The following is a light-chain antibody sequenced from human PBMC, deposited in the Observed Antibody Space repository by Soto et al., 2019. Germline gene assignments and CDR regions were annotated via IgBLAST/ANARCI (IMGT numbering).Light chain of an antibody. CDR3: QQYGNSPLT. CDR2: GAS. V-gene: IGKV3-20*01. J-gene: IGKJ4*01. CDR1: QSVTSSY. Sequence: EIVLTQSPGTLSLSPGERATLSCRASQSVTSSYLAWYQQKSGQAPRLLIYGASSRDTGIPDRFSGSGSGTDFTLTISRLEPEDFAVYYCQQYGNSPLTFGGGTKVEIK.